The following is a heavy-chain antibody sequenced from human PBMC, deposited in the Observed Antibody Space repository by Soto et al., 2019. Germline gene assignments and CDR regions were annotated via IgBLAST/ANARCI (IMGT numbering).Heavy chain of an antibody. Sequence: QVQLVQSGAEVKKPGSSVKVSCKASGGTFSSYTISWVRQAPGQGLEWMGRIIPILGIANYAQKFQGRVTITADESKRPAYTELSSQGAEDRAVYDWAGAGIGGVICTGIDYWGQGNLVTV. J-gene: IGHJ4*02. CDR3: AGAGIGGVICTGIDY. CDR1: GGTFSSYT. CDR2: IIPILGIA. V-gene: IGHV1-69*02. D-gene: IGHD3-16*02.